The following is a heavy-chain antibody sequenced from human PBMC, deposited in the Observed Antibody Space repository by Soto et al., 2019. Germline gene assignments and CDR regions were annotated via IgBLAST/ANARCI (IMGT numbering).Heavy chain of an antibody. Sequence: QVQLVQPGAEVKKPGSSVKVSCEASGGTFSSYPINWVRKAPGQGLEWMGGIIPYFGTSNYAQKFQGRVTLTADYFTRTAYMEPRSLRSEYTAVDYCARFGHITNDGMAVFGHGTTVTGSS. CDR3: ARFGHITNDGMAV. J-gene: IGHJ6*01. V-gene: IGHV1-69*01. CDR2: IIPYFGTS. CDR1: GGTFSSYP. D-gene: IGHD3-16*01.